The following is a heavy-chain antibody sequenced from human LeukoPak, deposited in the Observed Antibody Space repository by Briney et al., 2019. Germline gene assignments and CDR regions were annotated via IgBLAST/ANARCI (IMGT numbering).Heavy chain of an antibody. CDR2: IKSNTDGGTT. Sequence: GGSLRFSCAASGFTFSDAWMSWVRQTPGKGLEWVGRIKSNTDGGTTDFAAPVKGRFTISGDDSENALYLQMNSLKTEDTAVYYCTTQLLYEHNFDYWGQGTLVTVSS. D-gene: IGHD2-2*02. J-gene: IGHJ4*02. V-gene: IGHV3-15*01. CDR3: TTQLLYEHNFDY. CDR1: GFTFSDAW.